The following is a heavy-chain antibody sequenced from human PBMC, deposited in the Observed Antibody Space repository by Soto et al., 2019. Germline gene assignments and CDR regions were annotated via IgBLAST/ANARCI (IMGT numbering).Heavy chain of an antibody. D-gene: IGHD3-3*01. V-gene: IGHV4-34*01. Sequence: SETLSLTCAVYGGSFSGYYWSWIRQPPGKGLEWIGEINHSGSTNYNPSLKSRVTISVDTSKNQFSLKLSSVTAADTAVYYCARMPSQTYYDFWSGYYTNWFDPWGQGTLVTVSS. CDR2: INHSGST. CDR3: ARMPSQTYYDFWSGYYTNWFDP. CDR1: GGSFSGYY. J-gene: IGHJ5*02.